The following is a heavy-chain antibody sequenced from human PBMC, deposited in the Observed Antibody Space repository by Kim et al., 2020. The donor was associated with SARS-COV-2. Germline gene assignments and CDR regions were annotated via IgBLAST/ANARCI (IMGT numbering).Heavy chain of an antibody. Sequence: AYNGNTNYAQKLQGRVTMTTDTSTSTAYMELRSLRSDDTAVYYCAGDGHPWGQGTLVTVSS. CDR3: AGDGHP. J-gene: IGHJ5*02. CDR2: AYNGNT. V-gene: IGHV1-18*01.